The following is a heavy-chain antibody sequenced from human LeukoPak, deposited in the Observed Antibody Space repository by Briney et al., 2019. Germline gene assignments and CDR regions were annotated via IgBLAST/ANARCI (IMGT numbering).Heavy chain of an antibody. CDR2: IKQDGSEK. CDR3: ARDGYSSGWRVWGIDY. D-gene: IGHD6-19*01. CDR1: GFTFSSYW. J-gene: IGHJ4*02. Sequence: PGGSLRLSCAASGFTFSSYWMNWVRQAPGKGLEWVANIKQDGSEKYYVDSVKGRFTISRDNAKNSLYLQMNSLRAEDTAVYYCARDGYSSGWRVWGIDYWGQGTLVTVSS. V-gene: IGHV3-7*01.